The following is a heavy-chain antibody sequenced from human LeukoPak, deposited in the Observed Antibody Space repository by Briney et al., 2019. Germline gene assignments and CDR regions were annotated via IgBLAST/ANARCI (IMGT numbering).Heavy chain of an antibody. D-gene: IGHD1-14*01. J-gene: IGHJ4*02. Sequence: SETLSLTCTVSGGSISSYYWSWIRQPPGKGLEWIGYIYYSGITNYNPPLKSRVTISVDTSKNQFSLKLSSVTAADTAVYYCARVTRGPPSNPIDYWGQGTLVTVSS. V-gene: IGHV4-59*01. CDR1: GGSISSYY. CDR3: ARVTRGPPSNPIDY. CDR2: IYYSGIT.